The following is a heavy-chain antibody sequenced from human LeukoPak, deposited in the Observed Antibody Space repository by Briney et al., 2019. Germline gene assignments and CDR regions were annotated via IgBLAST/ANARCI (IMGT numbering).Heavy chain of an antibody. CDR1: GGTFRSSA. J-gene: IGHJ4*02. CDR3: ATGDTSGWNYFDY. V-gene: IGHV1-69*01. CDR2: IIPIFDTT. Sequence: AASVKVSCKASGGTFRSSAISWVRQAPGQGLEWMGGIIPIFDTTYYAQNFQGRVTITADEFTITVHMELSSLRAEDTAVYYCATGDTSGWNYFDYWGQGTLVTVSS. D-gene: IGHD6-19*01.